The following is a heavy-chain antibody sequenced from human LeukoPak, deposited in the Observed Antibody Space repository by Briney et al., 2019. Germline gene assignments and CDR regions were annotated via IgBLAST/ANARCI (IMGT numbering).Heavy chain of an antibody. CDR3: AKCGSSWYYFDY. Sequence: GGSLRLSCATSGFMFSSNWMSWVRLAPGKGLEWVSAISVSGGSTYYADSVKGRFTISRDNSKNTLYLQMNSLRAEDTAVYYCAKCGSSWYYFDYWGQGTLVTVSS. V-gene: IGHV3-23*01. J-gene: IGHJ4*02. D-gene: IGHD6-13*01. CDR1: GFMFSSNW. CDR2: ISVSGGST.